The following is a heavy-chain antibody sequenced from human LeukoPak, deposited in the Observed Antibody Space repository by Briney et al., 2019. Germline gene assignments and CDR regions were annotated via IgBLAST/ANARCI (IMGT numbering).Heavy chain of an antibody. CDR2: ISSSSSYI. CDR1: GFTFSSYS. V-gene: IGHV3-21*01. D-gene: IGHD3-9*01. J-gene: IGHJ6*03. Sequence: GGSLRLSCAASGFTFSSYSMNWVRQAPGNGLEWVSSISSSSSYIYYADSVKGRFTISRDNAKNSLYLQMNSLRAEDTAVYYCAREYYDTLTGYYQNYYYMDVWGKGTTVTVSS. CDR3: AREYYDTLTGYYQNYYYMDV.